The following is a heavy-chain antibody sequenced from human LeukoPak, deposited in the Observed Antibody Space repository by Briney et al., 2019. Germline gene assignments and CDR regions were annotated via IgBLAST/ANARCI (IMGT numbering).Heavy chain of an antibody. Sequence: GASVKVSCKASGYTFTSYGISWVRQAPGQGLEWMGWINPNSGGTNYAQKFQGRVTMTRDTSISTAYMELSRLRSDDTAVYYCARDWGPRVPEDFDYWGQGTLVTVPS. CDR1: GYTFTSYG. CDR3: ARDWGPRVPEDFDY. J-gene: IGHJ4*02. V-gene: IGHV1-2*02. CDR2: INPNSGGT. D-gene: IGHD3-16*01.